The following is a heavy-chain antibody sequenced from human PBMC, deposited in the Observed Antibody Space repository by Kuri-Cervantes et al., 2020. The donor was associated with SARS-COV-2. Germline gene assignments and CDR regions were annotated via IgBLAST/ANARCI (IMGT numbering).Heavy chain of an antibody. D-gene: IGHD2-8*01. CDR2: ISRTSVTI. J-gene: IGHJ3*01. V-gene: IGHV3-48*01. CDR1: GFTFSGYN. Sequence: GESLKISCAASGFTFSGYNMNWVRQAPGKGLEWVSYISRTSVTIFYTDSVEGRFTISRDNAKDSLFLQMDSLRAEDTAVYYCARGYCTNGVCYSRAFDVWGQGTTVTVSS. CDR3: ARGYCTNGVCYSRAFDV.